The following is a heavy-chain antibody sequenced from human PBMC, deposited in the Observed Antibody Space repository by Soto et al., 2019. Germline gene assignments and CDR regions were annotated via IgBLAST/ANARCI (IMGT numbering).Heavy chain of an antibody. CDR1: GGSISSGDYY. D-gene: IGHD3-10*01. CDR2: IYYSGST. V-gene: IGHV4-30-4*01. CDR3: ARVPLLWFGELDDSYYYYGMDV. Sequence: SETLSLTCTVSGGSISSGDYYWSWIRQPPGKGLEWIGYIYYSGSTYYNPSLKSRVTISVDTSKNQFSLKLSSVTAADTAVYYCARVPLLWFGELDDSYYYYGMDVWGQGTTVTVSS. J-gene: IGHJ6*02.